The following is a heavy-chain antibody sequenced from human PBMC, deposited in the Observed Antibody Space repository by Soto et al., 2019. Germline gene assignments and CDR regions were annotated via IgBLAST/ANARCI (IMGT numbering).Heavy chain of an antibody. Sequence: SVKVSCKASGGTFSSYAISWVRQAPGQGLEWMGGIIPIFGTANYAQKFQGRVTITADESTSTAYMELSSLRSEDTAVYYCARYYDSSGYTNLHASSGQGTFDIVSA. CDR3: ARYYDSSGYTNLHAS. J-gene: IGHJ5*02. V-gene: IGHV1-69*13. CDR2: IIPIFGTA. CDR1: GGTFSSYA. D-gene: IGHD3-22*01.